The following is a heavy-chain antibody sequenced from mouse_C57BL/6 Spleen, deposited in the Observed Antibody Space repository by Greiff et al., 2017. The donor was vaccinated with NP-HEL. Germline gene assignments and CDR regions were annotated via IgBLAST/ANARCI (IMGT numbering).Heavy chain of an antibody. CDR1: GFNIKDDY. D-gene: IGHD1-1*01. J-gene: IGHJ3*01. CDR3: TRRDYYGSPWFAY. CDR2: IDPENGDT. V-gene: IGHV14-4*01. Sequence: EVQLQQSGAELVRPGASVKLSCTASGFNIKDDYMHWVKQRPEQGLEWIGWIDPENGDTESASKFQGKATITADTSSNTAYLQLSSLTSEDTAVYYCTRRDYYGSPWFAYWGQGTLVTVSA.